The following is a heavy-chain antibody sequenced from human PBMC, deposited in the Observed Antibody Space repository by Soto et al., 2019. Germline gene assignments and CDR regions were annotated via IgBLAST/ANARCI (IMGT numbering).Heavy chain of an antibody. CDR1: GGSISSGGYS. CDR3: ARVRVYYYGSGSYHPPPYFDY. V-gene: IGHV4-30-2*01. CDR2: IYHSGST. Sequence: QLQLQESGSGLVKPSQTLSLTCAVSGGSISSGGYSWSWIRQPPGKGLEWIGYIYHSGSTYYNPSLKSRVTISVDRSKNQFSLKLSSVTAADTAVYYCARVRVYYYGSGSYHPPPYFDYWGQGTLVTVSS. J-gene: IGHJ4*02. D-gene: IGHD3-10*01.